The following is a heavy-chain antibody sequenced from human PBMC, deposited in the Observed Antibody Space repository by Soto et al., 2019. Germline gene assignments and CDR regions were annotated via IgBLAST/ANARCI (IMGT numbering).Heavy chain of an antibody. CDR1: GFTFSGSA. Sequence: EVQLVESGGGLVQPGGSLKLSCAASGFTFSGSAMHWVRQASGKGLEWVGRIRSKANSYATAYAPSVKGRFTVSRDDSRNTTYLQLNSLRVEDTAVYYCARDLGVGARVDYWGQGTLVTVSS. D-gene: IGHD1-26*01. CDR2: IRSKANSYAT. V-gene: IGHV3-73*02. CDR3: ARDLGVGARVDY. J-gene: IGHJ4*02.